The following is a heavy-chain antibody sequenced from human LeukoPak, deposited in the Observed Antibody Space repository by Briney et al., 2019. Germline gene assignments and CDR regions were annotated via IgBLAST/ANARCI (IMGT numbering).Heavy chain of an antibody. Sequence: ASVKVSCKASGYTFTGYYMHWVRQSPGQGLEWMGWINPNSGGTNYAQKFQGRVTMTRDTSISTAYMELSRLRSDDTAVYYCAGYPHLQNTAAEYFQHWGQGTLVTVSS. D-gene: IGHD2/OR15-2a*01. CDR3: AGYPHLQNTAAEYFQH. CDR1: GYTFTGYY. J-gene: IGHJ1*01. CDR2: INPNSGGT. V-gene: IGHV1-2*02.